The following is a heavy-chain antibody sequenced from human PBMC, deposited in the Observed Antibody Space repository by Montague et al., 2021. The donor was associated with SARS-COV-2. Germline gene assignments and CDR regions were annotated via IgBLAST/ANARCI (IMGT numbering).Heavy chain of an antibody. D-gene: IGHD3-3*01. J-gene: IGHJ6*02. CDR2: IWYDGSNK. Sequence: SLRLSCAASGFTFSSYGMHWVRQAPGKGLEWVAVIWYDGSNKYYADPVKGRFTISRDNSKNTLYLQMNSLRAEDTAVYYCARDPYDFWSGANPGMDVWGQGTTVTVSS. V-gene: IGHV3-33*01. CDR3: ARDPYDFWSGANPGMDV. CDR1: GFTFSSYG.